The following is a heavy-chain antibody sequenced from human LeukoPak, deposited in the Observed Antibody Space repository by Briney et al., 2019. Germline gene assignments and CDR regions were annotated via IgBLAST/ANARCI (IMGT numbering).Heavy chain of an antibody. CDR1: GFTFSSYA. J-gene: IGHJ4*02. V-gene: IGHV3-23*01. CDR3: AKRGNYPMYYFDY. D-gene: IGHD3-16*02. CDR2: IGGSVSNT. Sequence: GGSLRLSWAAAGFTFSSYAMSWVRQAPGKGLEWVSTIGGSVSNTYYADSVKGRFTISRDNSKNTLSLQMNSLRAEDTAVYYCAKRGNYPMYYFDYWGQGTLVTVSS.